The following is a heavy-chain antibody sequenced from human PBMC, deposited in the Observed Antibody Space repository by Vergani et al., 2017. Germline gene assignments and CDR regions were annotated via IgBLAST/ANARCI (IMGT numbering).Heavy chain of an antibody. J-gene: IGHJ5*02. CDR1: GGSISSYY. Sequence: QVQLQQWGAGLLKPSQTLSLTCTVSGGSISSYYWSWIRQPPGKGLEWIGYIYYSGSTNYNPSLKSRVTISVDTSKNQFSLKLSSVTAADTAVYYCARTRSQITIFGVLRSWFDPWGQGTLVTVSS. V-gene: IGHV4-59*01. CDR3: ARTRSQITIFGVLRSWFDP. D-gene: IGHD3-3*01. CDR2: IYYSGST.